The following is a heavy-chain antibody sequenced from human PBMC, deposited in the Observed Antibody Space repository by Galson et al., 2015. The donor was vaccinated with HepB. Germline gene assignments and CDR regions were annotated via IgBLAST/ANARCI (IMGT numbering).Heavy chain of an antibody. J-gene: IGHJ5*02. CDR1: GYSFTSYW. V-gene: IGHV5-51*01. CDR3: ARLYYYDSSGYSWFDP. Sequence: QSGAEVKKPGESLKISCKGSGYSFTSYWIGWVRQMPGKGLEWMGIIYPGDSDTRYSPSFQGQVTISADKSISTAYLQWSSLKASDTAMYYCARLYYYDSSGYSWFDPWGQGTLVTVSS. D-gene: IGHD3-22*01. CDR2: IYPGDSDT.